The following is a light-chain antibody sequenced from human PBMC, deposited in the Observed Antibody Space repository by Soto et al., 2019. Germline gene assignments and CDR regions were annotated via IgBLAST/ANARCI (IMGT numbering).Light chain of an antibody. J-gene: IGKJ4*01. Sequence: EIVLTQSPGTLSLSPGERATLSCRASQTLSNSFIAWYQQKPGQAPRLLIFDASDRATGIPARFSGTGSGTDFTLTISSLQSDDFGVYYCQQYNDWPPLTFGGGTKVDIK. CDR2: DAS. V-gene: IGKV3D-15*01. CDR1: QTLSNS. CDR3: QQYNDWPPLT.